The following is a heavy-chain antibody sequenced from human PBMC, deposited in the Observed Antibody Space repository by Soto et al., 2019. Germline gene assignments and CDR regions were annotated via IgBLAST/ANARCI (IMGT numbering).Heavy chain of an antibody. J-gene: IGHJ4*02. Sequence: GGSLRLSCAASGFTFSGSAMHWVRQASGKGLEWVGRIRSKANSYATAYAASVKGRFTISRDDSKNTAYLQMNSLKTEDTAVYYCTRLGYSSSWYGDKDFDYWGQGTLVTVSS. CDR2: IRSKANSYAT. D-gene: IGHD6-13*01. V-gene: IGHV3-73*01. CDR3: TRLGYSSSWYGDKDFDY. CDR1: GFTFSGSA.